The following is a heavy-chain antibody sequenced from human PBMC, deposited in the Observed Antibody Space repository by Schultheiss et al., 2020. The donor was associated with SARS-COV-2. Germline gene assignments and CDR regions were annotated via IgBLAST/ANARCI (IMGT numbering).Heavy chain of an antibody. Sequence: GGSLRLSCAASGFTFSSYSMNWVRQAPGKGLVWVSRINSDGSSISYADSVKGRFTISRDNAKNSLYLQMNSLRAEDTAVYYCARDTVTTWDYFDYWGQGTLVTVSS. J-gene: IGHJ4*02. CDR2: INSDGSSI. CDR1: GFTFSSYS. CDR3: ARDTVTTWDYFDY. D-gene: IGHD4-17*01. V-gene: IGHV3-74*01.